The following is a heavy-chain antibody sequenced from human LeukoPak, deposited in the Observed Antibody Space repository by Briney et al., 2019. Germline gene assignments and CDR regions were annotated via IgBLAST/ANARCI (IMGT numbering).Heavy chain of an antibody. V-gene: IGHV3-23*01. Sequence: GGSMRLSCAASGFTFSSYAMSWVRQPPGKGMEWVSAISGSGGSTYYADSVKGRFTISRDNSNNTLYLQMNSLRAEDTAVYYCAKDGGSYLWDYWGQGTLVTVSS. CDR3: AKDGGSYLWDY. D-gene: IGHD1-26*01. CDR1: GFTFSSYA. CDR2: ISGSGGST. J-gene: IGHJ4*02.